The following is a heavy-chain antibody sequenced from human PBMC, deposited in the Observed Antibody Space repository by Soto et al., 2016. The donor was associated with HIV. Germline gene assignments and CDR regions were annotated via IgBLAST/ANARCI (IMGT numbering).Heavy chain of an antibody. V-gene: IGHV4-31*03. CDR3: ARVTTLSLFWSGGGLFDP. CDR1: GGSISSGGYY. CDR2: IYHNGHT. D-gene: IGHD3-9*01. J-gene: IGHJ5*02. Sequence: QVQLQESGPGLVEPSQTLSLTCTVSGGSISSGGYYWSWLRQHPQKGLEWIGYIYHNGHTSYNPSLASRVTVSVDTSKSDFTLKVTSVTAADTAVYFXARVTTLSLFWSGGGLFDPVGPGDPGHRLV.